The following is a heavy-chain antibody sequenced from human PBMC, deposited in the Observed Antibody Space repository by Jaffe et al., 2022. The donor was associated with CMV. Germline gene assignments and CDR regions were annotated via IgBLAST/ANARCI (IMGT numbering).Heavy chain of an antibody. J-gene: IGHJ5*02. Sequence: QLQLQESGPGLVKPSETLSLTCTVSGGSISSSSYYWGWIRQPPGKGLEWIGSIYYSGSTYYNPSLKSRVTISVDTSKNQFSLKLSSVTAADTAVYYCARQEGVHTEYSSSWYFAAGRWFDPWGQGTLVTVSS. CDR1: GGSISSSSYY. D-gene: IGHD6-13*01. CDR2: IYYSGST. CDR3: ARQEGVHTEYSSSWYFAAGRWFDP. V-gene: IGHV4-39*01.